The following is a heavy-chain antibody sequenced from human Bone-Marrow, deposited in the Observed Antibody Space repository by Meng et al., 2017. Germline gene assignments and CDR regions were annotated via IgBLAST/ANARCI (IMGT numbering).Heavy chain of an antibody. Sequence: QVQLQGAGPRRRKPSGPPSLTCAVSGGSISSSNWWSWVRQPPGKGLEWIGEIYHSGSTNYNPSLKSRVTISVDKSKNQFSLKLNSVTVADTAVYYCARGRASCSSGGCSLGWFDPWGQGTLVTVSS. V-gene: IGHV4-4*02. CDR1: GGSISSSNW. J-gene: IGHJ5*02. CDR2: IYHSGST. CDR3: ARGRASCSSGGCSLGWFDP. D-gene: IGHD2-15*01.